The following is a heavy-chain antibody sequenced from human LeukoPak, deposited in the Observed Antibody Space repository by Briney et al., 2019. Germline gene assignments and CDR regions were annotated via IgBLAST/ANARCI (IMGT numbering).Heavy chain of an antibody. CDR1: GFTFNNYA. Sequence: PGGSLRLSCATSGFTFNNYAMSWVRQAPGKGLEWISYIGIDSGNTNYADSVKGRFTISGDKAKNSLYLQMSSLRVEDTAVYYCARDYKYAFDNWGQGTLVTVSS. CDR3: ARDYKYAFDN. D-gene: IGHD5-24*01. J-gene: IGHJ4*02. CDR2: IGIDSGNT. V-gene: IGHV3-11*06.